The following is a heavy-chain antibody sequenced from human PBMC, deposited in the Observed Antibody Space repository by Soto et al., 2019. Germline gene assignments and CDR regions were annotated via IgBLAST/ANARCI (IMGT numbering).Heavy chain of an antibody. V-gene: IGHV4-59*08. J-gene: IGHJ6*03. CDR3: ARRAWSYMDV. CDR2: IYYSGST. CDR1: GGSISSYY. Sequence: SETLSLTCTVSGGSISSYYWSWIRQPPGKGLEWIGYIYYSGSTNYNPSHKSRVTISVDTSKNQFSQKLNYVTAADTAVYYCARRAWSYMDVWGKGTTVTVSS.